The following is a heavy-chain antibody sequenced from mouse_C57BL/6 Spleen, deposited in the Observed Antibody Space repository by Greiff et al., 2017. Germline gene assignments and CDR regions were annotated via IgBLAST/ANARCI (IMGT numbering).Heavy chain of an antibody. J-gene: IGHJ2*01. CDR1: GYTFTSYW. CDR3: ARGPLYDYAFDY. Sequence: QVQLQQPGAELVRPGPSVKLSCKASGYTFTSYWMHWVKQRPGQGLEWIGVIDPSDSYTNYNQKFKGKATLTVDTSSSNASMQLSSLTSEDSAVYYCARGPLYDYAFDYWGQGTTLTVSS. D-gene: IGHD2-4*01. CDR2: IDPSDSYT. V-gene: IGHV1-59*01.